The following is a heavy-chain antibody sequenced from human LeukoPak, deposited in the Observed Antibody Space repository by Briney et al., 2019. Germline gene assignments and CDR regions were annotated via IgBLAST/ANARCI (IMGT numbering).Heavy chain of an antibody. D-gene: IGHD3-16*01. CDR1: GGSFSSGSYY. V-gene: IGHV4-61*02. J-gene: IGHJ2*01. Sequence: SETLSLTCTVSGGSFSSGSYYWSWIRQPAGKGLEWIGRIYTSGSTNYTPSLKSRVTISVDTSKNQFSLKLSSVTAADTAVYYCARGYVRDWYFDRWGRATLVTVSS. CDR3: ARGYVRDWYFDR. CDR2: IYTSGST.